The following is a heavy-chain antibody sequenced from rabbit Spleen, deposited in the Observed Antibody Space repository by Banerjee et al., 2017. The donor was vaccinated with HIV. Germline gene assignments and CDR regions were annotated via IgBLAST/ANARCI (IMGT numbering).Heavy chain of an antibody. V-gene: IGHV1S40*01. CDR1: GFSFSSRYY. CDR2: IYAGSSGDT. J-gene: IGHJ4*01. D-gene: IGHD4-1*01. Sequence: QSLEESGGDLVKPGASLTLTCTASGFSFSSRYYMCWVRQAPGKGLEWIACIYAGSSGDTYYANWAKGRFTISKTSSTTVTLQMTSLTAADTATYFCARETSSGWGVVSYYFNLWGPGTLVPVS. CDR3: ARETSSGWGVVSYYFNL.